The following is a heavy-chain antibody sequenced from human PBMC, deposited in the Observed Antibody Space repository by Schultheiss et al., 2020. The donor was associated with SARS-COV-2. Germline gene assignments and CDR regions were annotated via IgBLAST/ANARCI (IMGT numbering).Heavy chain of an antibody. CDR2: IYYSGST. J-gene: IGHJ5*02. V-gene: IGHV4-59*12. Sequence: SQTLSLTCAVYGGSFSGYYWSWIRQPQGKGLEWIGYIYYSGSTNYNPSLKSRVTISVDTSKNQFSLKLSSVTAADTAVYYCARDQSVAAGWFDPWGQGTLVTVSS. CDR3: ARDQSVAAGWFDP. D-gene: IGHD6-6*01. CDR1: GGSFSGYY.